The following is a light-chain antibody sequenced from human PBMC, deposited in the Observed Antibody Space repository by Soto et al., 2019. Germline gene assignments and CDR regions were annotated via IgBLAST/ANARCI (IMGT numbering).Light chain of an antibody. CDR3: SSHAGSINVA. CDR2: EVN. J-gene: IGLJ2*01. Sequence: QSALIQPPSASGSPGQSVTISCTGTSSDVGAYNYVSWYQQHPGKAPKLIIYEVNKRPSGVPDRFSGSKSGNTASLTVSWLQADDEADYYCSSHAGSINVAFGGGTKLTVL. CDR1: SSDVGAYNY. V-gene: IGLV2-8*01.